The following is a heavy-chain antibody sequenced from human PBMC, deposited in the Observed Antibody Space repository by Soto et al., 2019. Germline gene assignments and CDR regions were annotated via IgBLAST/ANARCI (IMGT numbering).Heavy chain of an antibody. Sequence: GASVKVSCKASGYTFTSFPIHWVRQAPGQRLEWMGWINAGNGDTKYSQKFQGRVTVTRDTSASTAYMELISLRSEDTAVYYCTRAHRGEAWGQGTLVTVSS. CDR3: TRAHRGEA. CDR1: GYTFTSFP. J-gene: IGHJ5*02. V-gene: IGHV1-3*01. CDR2: INAGNGDT. D-gene: IGHD4-17*01.